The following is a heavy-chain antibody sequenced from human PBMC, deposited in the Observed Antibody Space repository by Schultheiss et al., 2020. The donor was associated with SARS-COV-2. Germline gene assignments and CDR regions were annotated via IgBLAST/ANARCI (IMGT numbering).Heavy chain of an antibody. CDR2: IYHSGST. V-gene: IGHV4-4*02. Sequence: SETLSLTCAVSGGSISSSNWWSWVRQPPGKGLEWIGEIYHSGSTNYNPSLKSRVTISVDTSKNQFSLKLSSVTAADTAVYYCARRIVVAGSNWFDPWGQGTLVTVSS. CDR1: GGSISSSNW. J-gene: IGHJ5*02. D-gene: IGHD6-19*01. CDR3: ARRIVVAGSNWFDP.